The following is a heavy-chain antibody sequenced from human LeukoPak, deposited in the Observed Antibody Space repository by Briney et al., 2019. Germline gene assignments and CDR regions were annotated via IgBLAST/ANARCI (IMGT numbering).Heavy chain of an antibody. V-gene: IGHV4-34*01. Sequence: SETLSLTCAVYGGSFSGYYWSWIRQPPGKGLEWIGEINHSGSTNYNPSLKSRVTISVDTSKNQFSLKLSSVTAADTAVCYCASRGVEYYDFWSGKTAQSWFDPWGQGTLVTVSS. CDR2: INHSGST. CDR3: ASRGVEYYDFWSGKTAQSWFDP. CDR1: GGSFSGYY. D-gene: IGHD3-3*01. J-gene: IGHJ5*02.